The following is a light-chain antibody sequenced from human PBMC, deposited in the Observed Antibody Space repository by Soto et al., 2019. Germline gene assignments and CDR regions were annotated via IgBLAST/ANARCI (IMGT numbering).Light chain of an antibody. V-gene: IGKV1-5*01. J-gene: IGKJ4*01. CDR3: QQYNSYWLT. CDR2: DSS. Sequence: DIQMTQSPSTLSASVGDRVTITFRASQSISSWLAWYQQKPGNAPKLLIYDSSSLESGVPSRFSGSGSGTEFTLTISSLQPDDFATYYCQQYNSYWLTFGGGTKVEIK. CDR1: QSISSW.